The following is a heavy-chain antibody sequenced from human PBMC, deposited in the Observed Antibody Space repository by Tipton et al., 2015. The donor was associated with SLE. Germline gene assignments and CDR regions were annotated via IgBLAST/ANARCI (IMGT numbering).Heavy chain of an antibody. CDR1: GYTFTTYG. CDR2: INPNNGNT. Sequence: QLVQSGAEVKKPGASVKVSCKTSGYTFTTYGVSWVRQAPGQGLQWMGWINPNNGNTDYAQKLQGRVTMTTDTSTSTAYMELRSLRSEDTAVYYCAIAVAGTLFFDYWGQGALVTVSS. V-gene: IGHV1-18*01. J-gene: IGHJ4*02. D-gene: IGHD6-19*01. CDR3: AIAVAGTLFFDY.